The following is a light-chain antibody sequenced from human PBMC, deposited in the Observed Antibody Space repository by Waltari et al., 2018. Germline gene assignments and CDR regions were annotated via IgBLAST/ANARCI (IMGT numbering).Light chain of an antibody. Sequence: EIVMTQSQATLSLSPGESATLFCRASQSVRSTFAWFQQKPGQPPRLLTYGTSTRATGIPARFSGSGSGTEFSLTISSLQPEDFATYYCQQYTYWPWTFGQGTRVETK. J-gene: IGKJ1*01. CDR1: QSVRST. CDR2: GTS. V-gene: IGKV3D-15*01. CDR3: QQYTYWPWT.